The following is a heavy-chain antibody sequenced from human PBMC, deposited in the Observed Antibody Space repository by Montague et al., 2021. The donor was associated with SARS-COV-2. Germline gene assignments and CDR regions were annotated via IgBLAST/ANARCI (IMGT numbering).Heavy chain of an antibody. D-gene: IGHD4-17*01. V-gene: IGHV4-39*01. CDR3: ARHRNYGDHSLDNWFHP. Sequence: SETLSLTCTVSGDSTSCPNCYWGWIRQPPGKGLDWIGTIYNSGTTYYNPSLKSRLTTSIDTSKNQFSLKLSSVTAADTAAYYCARHRNYGDHSLDNWFHPWGQGTLVTVSS. CDR2: IYNSGTT. J-gene: IGHJ5*02. CDR1: GDSTSCPNCY.